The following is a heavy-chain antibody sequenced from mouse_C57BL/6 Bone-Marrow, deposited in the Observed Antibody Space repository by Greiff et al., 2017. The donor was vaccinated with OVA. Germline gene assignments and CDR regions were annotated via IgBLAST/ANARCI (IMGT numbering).Heavy chain of an antibody. CDR2: INPSSGYT. CDR1: GYTFTSYW. Sequence: VQLQQSGAELAKPGASVKLSCKASGYTFTSYWMHWVKQRPGQGLEWIGYINPSSGYTKYNQKFKDKATLTADNSSSTAYMQLSSLTYEDTAVDDGARTGVYYGNYWWADWGKGTVGTVSA. CDR3: ARTGVYYGNYWWAD. D-gene: IGHD2-1*01. J-gene: IGHJ3*01. V-gene: IGHV1-7*01.